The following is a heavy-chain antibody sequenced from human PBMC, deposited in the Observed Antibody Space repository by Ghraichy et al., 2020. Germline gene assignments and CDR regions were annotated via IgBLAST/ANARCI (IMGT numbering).Heavy chain of an antibody. CDR1: GFTFSSYA. CDR3: AKSLLELGYDRSDAFDI. J-gene: IGHJ3*02. CDR2: ISGSGGST. D-gene: IGHD3-22*01. Sequence: GGSLRLSCAASGFTFSSYAMSWVRQAPGKGLEWVSAISGSGGSTYYADSVKGRFTISRDNSKNTLYLQMNSLRAEDTAVYYCAKSLLELGYDRSDAFDIWGQGTMVTVSS. V-gene: IGHV3-23*01.